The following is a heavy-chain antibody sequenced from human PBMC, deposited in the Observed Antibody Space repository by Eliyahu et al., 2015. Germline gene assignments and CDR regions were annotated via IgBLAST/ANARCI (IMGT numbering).Heavy chain of an antibody. D-gene: IGHD4-17*01. CDR3: AKAYDYGDSEPFDY. CDR1: GFTFSSYA. CDR2: ISGSGGST. V-gene: IGHV3-23*01. Sequence: EVQLLESGGGLVQPGGSXXXSCAASGFTFSSYAMXWVRQAPGKGLEWVSAISGSGGSTYYADSVKGRFTISRDNSKNTLYLQMNSLRAEDTAVYYCAKAYDYGDSEPFDYWGQGTLVTVSS. J-gene: IGHJ4*02.